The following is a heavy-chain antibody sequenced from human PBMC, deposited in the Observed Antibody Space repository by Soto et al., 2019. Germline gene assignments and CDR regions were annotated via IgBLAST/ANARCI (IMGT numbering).Heavy chain of an antibody. CDR2: IYYSGST. V-gene: IGHV4-39*01. Sequence: QLQLQESGPGLVKPSETLSLTCTVSGGSISTSSYYWGWIRQPPGKGLEWIGSIYYSGSTYYNPSLKSRVTISVDTSKNQFSLNLSSVTAADTAVYYCARDYDSSGDYWGQGTLVTVSS. CDR1: GGSISTSSYY. CDR3: ARDYDSSGDY. J-gene: IGHJ4*02. D-gene: IGHD3-22*01.